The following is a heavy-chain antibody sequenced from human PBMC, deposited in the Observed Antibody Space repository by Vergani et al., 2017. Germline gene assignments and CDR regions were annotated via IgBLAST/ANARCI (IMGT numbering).Heavy chain of an antibody. CDR1: GFTFSSYS. D-gene: IGHD6-13*01. Sequence: EVQLVESGGGLVQPGGSLRLSCAASGFTFSSYSMNWVRQAPGKGLEWVSYISSSSSTIYYADSVKGRFTISRDNAKNSLYLQMNSLRAEDTAVYYCARDLFSSSSWYLQGAFDIWGRGTTVTVSS. CDR3: ARDLFSSSSWYLQGAFDI. CDR2: ISSSSSTI. V-gene: IGHV3-48*01. J-gene: IGHJ3*02.